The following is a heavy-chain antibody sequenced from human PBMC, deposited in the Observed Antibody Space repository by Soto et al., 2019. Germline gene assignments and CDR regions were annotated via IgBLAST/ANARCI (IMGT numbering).Heavy chain of an antibody. D-gene: IGHD2-2*01. J-gene: IGHJ6*02. CDR3: ARDNYCSSTSCYRSPYYYYGMDV. CDR1: GGSITSYY. Sequence: SETLSLSCTVSGGSITSYYWSWIRQSPAKGLEWIGYIYYSGSTNYNPSLKSRVTISVDTSKNQFSLKLSSVTAADTAVYYCARDNYCSSTSCYRSPYYYYGMDVRGQGTSVTVSS. CDR2: IYYSGST. V-gene: IGHV4-59*01.